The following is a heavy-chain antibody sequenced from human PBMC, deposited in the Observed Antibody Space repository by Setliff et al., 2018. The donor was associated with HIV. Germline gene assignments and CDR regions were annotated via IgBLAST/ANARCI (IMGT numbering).Heavy chain of an antibody. CDR1: GFTLSEVS. V-gene: IGHV1-24*01. D-gene: IGHD3-22*01. Sequence: VASVKVSCKVFGFTLSEVSIHWVRQAPGKGLEWMGYFDPQDGETVYAQKFQGRVTMTEDTSIDTAYMELTRLRSEDTAVYYCARDGEGGYYEQWGQGTVVTVSS. CDR3: ARDGEGGYYEQ. J-gene: IGHJ1*01. CDR2: FDPQDGET.